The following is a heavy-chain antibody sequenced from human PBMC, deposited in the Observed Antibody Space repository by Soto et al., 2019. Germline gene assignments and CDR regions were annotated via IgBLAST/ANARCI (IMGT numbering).Heavy chain of an antibody. CDR2: IIPIFGTA. CDR3: ARDQEGRYYYDSSGYYPSYYFDY. J-gene: IGHJ4*02. V-gene: IGHV1-69*13. CDR1: GGTFSSYA. D-gene: IGHD3-22*01. Sequence: SVKVSCKASGGTFSSYAISWVRQAPGQGLEWMGGIIPIFGTANYAQKFQGRVTITADESTSTAYMELSSLKSEDTAVYYCARDQEGRYYYDSSGYYPSYYFDYWGQGTLVTVSS.